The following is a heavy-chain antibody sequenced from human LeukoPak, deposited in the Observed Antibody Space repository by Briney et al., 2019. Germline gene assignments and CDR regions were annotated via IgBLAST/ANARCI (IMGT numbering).Heavy chain of an antibody. D-gene: IGHD5-12*01. V-gene: IGHV5-51*01. Sequence: GESLKISCKGSGYSFTSYWIGWVRQMPGKGLEWMGIIYPGDSDTRYSPSLQGQVTISADKSISTAYLQWSSLKASDTAMHYCARRHSGYDYYYYGMDVWGQGTTVTVSS. CDR3: ARRHSGYDYYYYGMDV. CDR1: GYSFTSYW. CDR2: IYPGDSDT. J-gene: IGHJ6*02.